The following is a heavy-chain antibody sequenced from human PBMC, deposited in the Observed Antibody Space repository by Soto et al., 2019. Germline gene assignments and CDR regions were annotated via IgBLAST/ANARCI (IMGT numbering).Heavy chain of an antibody. Sequence: GASLKISCKGSGYSFTSYWISWVRQMPGKGLEWMGRIDPSDSYTNYSPSFQGHVTISADKSISTAYLQWSSLKASDTAMYYCAISKETTIFGPLWFDPWGQGXLVTVYS. V-gene: IGHV5-10-1*01. CDR1: GYSFTSYW. CDR3: AISKETTIFGPLWFDP. D-gene: IGHD3-3*01. J-gene: IGHJ5*02. CDR2: IDPSDSYT.